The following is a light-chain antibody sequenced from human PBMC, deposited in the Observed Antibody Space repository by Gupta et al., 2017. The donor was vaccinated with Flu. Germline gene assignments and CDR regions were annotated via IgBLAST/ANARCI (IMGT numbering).Light chain of an antibody. V-gene: IGKV3-11*01. CDR3: QHRSSCPFT. Sequence: EIVSTQSPAALSLSPGQRATLSCRASQSVRSYLAWYQQKPGQAPRLLFYAASNRATGVPARFSGSGSGTDFTLTISSLEPEDFAVYYCQHRSSCPFTFGHGTKV. J-gene: IGKJ3*01. CDR2: AAS. CDR1: QSVRSY.